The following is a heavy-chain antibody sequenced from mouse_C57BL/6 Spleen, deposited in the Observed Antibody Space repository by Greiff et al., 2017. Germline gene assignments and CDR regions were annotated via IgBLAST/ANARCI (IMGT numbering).Heavy chain of an antibody. CDR1: GYTFTSYW. Sequence: VQLQEPGAELVKPGASVKLSCKASGYTFTSYWMQWVKQRPGQGLEWIGEIDPSDSYTNYNQKFKGKATLTVDTSSSTAYMQLSSLTSEDSAVYYCARRVITTFYAMDYWGQGTSVTVSS. D-gene: IGHD2-4*01. CDR3: ARRVITTFYAMDY. J-gene: IGHJ4*01. CDR2: IDPSDSYT. V-gene: IGHV1-50*01.